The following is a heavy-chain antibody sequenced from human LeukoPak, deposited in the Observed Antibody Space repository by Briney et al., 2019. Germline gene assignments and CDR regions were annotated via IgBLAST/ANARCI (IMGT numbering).Heavy chain of an antibody. J-gene: IGHJ4*02. CDR3: ARRISGGSSDY. CDR2: IYSSGST. D-gene: IGHD2-15*01. V-gene: IGHV4-59*08. Sequence: SETLSLTCTVSGGSISSYHWSWIRQPPGKGLEWIGYIYSSGSTSYNPSLKSRVAISVDVSKNQFSLKLSSVTAADTAVYYCARRISGGSSDYWGQGTLVTVSS. CDR1: GGSISSYH.